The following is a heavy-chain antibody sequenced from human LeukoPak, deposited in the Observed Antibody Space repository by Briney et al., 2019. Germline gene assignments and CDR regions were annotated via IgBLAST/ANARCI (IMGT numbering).Heavy chain of an antibody. V-gene: IGHV3-21*01. CDR3: ARPPLPYYYDSSGHMQDYYYYGMDV. CDR1: GFTFSSYS. Sequence: GGSLRLSCAASGFTFSSYSMNWVRQAPGKGLEWVSSISSSSSYIYYADSVKGRFTISRDNAKNSLYLQMNSLRAEDTAVYYCARPPLPYYYDSSGHMQDYYYYGMDVWGQGTTVTVSS. CDR2: ISSSSSYI. J-gene: IGHJ6*02. D-gene: IGHD3-22*01.